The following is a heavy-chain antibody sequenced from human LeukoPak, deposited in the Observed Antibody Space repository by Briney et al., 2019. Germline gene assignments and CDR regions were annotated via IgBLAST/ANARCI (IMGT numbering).Heavy chain of an antibody. Sequence: PSETLSLTCTVSGYSISSGYYWGWIRQPPGKGLEWIGSIYHSGSTYYNPSLKSRVTISVDTSKNQFSLKLSSVTAADTAVYYCARDMQRITYYYDSSGYYDAFDIWGQGTMVTVSS. CDR1: GYSISSGYY. J-gene: IGHJ3*02. V-gene: IGHV4-38-2*02. D-gene: IGHD3-22*01. CDR3: ARDMQRITYYYDSSGYYDAFDI. CDR2: IYHSGST.